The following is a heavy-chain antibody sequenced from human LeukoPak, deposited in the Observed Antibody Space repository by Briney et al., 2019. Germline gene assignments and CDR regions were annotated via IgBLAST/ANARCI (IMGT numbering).Heavy chain of an antibody. Sequence: NPGGSLRLSCAASGFTFSDYYMSWIRQAPGKGLEWISYISHNGGIMYYMDSVRGRFTISRDNAKNSLYLQMNSLRAEDTAVYYCAKDSYSKGDFWGQGVLVTVSS. CDR1: GFTFSDYY. CDR3: AKDSYSKGDF. CDR2: ISHNGGIM. D-gene: IGHD6-13*01. V-gene: IGHV3-11*04. J-gene: IGHJ4*02.